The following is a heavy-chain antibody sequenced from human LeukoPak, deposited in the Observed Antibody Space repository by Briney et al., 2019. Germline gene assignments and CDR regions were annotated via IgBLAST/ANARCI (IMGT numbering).Heavy chain of an antibody. CDR2: SGST. CDR1: GGSISSSSYY. V-gene: IGHV4-39*07. CDR3: ARPHTYYYYMDV. J-gene: IGHJ6*03. Sequence: SETLSLTCTVSGGSISSSSYYWGWIRQPPGKGLEWIYSGSTYYNPSLKSRVTISVDTSKNLFSLKLSSVTAADTAVYYCARPHTYYYYMDVWGKGTTVTVSS.